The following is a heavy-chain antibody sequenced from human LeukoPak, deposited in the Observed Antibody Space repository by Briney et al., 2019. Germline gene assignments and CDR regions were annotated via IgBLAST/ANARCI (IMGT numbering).Heavy chain of an antibody. D-gene: IGHD3-10*01. CDR1: GFTFTSSA. Sequence: VASVKVSCKASGFTFTSSAVQWVRQARGQRLEWIGWIVVGSGNTNYAQKFQERVIITRDMSTSTAYMELSSLRSEDTAVYYCARAFMVRGVMGAFDIWGQGTMVTVSS. V-gene: IGHV1-58*01. CDR2: IVVGSGNT. J-gene: IGHJ3*02. CDR3: ARAFMVRGVMGAFDI.